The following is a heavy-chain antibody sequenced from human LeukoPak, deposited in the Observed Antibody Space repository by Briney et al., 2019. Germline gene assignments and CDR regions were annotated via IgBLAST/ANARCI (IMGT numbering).Heavy chain of an antibody. Sequence: PGGSLRLSCAASGFTFSSYWMSWVRQAPGKGLEWVANIKQDGSEKYYVDSVKGRFTISRDNAKNTLYLQMNSLRAEDTAVYYCARVTSSSWYSDYYYMDVWGKGTTVTVSS. V-gene: IGHV3-7*01. CDR3: ARVTSSSWYSDYYYMDV. CDR1: GFTFSSYW. CDR2: IKQDGSEK. J-gene: IGHJ6*03. D-gene: IGHD6-13*01.